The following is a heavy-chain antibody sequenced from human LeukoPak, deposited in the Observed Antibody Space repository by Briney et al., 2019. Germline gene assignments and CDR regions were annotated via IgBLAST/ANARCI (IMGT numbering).Heavy chain of an antibody. V-gene: IGHV3-33*01. D-gene: IGHD3-22*01. CDR1: GFTFSSYG. CDR2: IWYDGSNK. Sequence: PGGSLRLSCAASGFTFSSYGMHWVRQAPGKGLEWVAVIWYDGSNKYYADSVKGQFTISRDNSKNTLYLQMNSLRAEDTAVYYCARDYYDSSGYYYPNFDYWGQGTLVTVSS. J-gene: IGHJ4*02. CDR3: ARDYYDSSGYYYPNFDY.